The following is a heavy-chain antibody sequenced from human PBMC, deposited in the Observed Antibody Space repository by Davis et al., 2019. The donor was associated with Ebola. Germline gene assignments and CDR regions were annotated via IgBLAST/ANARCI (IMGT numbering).Heavy chain of an antibody. CDR3: AKGTTMIVGVSNWFDT. D-gene: IGHD3-22*01. V-gene: IGHV3-30*18. CDR2: ISFDGRNK. J-gene: IGHJ5*02. CDR1: GFTLSSYG. Sequence: GGSLRLSCAASGFTLSSYGMYWVRQAPGKGLEWVAIISFDGRNKYYADSVKGRFTISRDNSKNTMYLQMNSLRAEDTALYYCAKGTTMIVGVSNWFDTWGQGTLVTVSS.